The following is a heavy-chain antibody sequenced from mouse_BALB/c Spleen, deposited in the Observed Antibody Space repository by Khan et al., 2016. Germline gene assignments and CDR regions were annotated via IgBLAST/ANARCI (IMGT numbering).Heavy chain of an antibody. J-gene: IGHJ3*01. CDR1: EFSLTSYG. CDR3: AIYGNYAY. CDR2: IWAGGST. V-gene: IGHV2-9*02. Sequence: QVQLKESGPGLVAPSQSLSITCTVSEFSLTSYGVHWVRQPPGKGLEWLGVIWAGGSTNYNSALMSRLSISKDNSKSQVFLKMNSLQTDDTAMYYCAIYGNYAYWGQGTLVTVSA. D-gene: IGHD2-1*01.